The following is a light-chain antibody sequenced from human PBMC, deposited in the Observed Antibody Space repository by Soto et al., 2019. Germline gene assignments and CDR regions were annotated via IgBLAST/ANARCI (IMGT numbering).Light chain of an antibody. J-gene: IGKJ5*01. V-gene: IGKV1-12*01. CDR1: QNIRSW. CDR2: AAS. CDR3: EQVNSFTIT. Sequence: DIQLTQSPSSLSDPVGARVTITCRASQNIRSWLAWFQKKPGKAPKILVYAASNLQNGVPSRFSGSGSGTEYNLTISRLQTEDFATYYCEQVNSFTITYGQGTRLEIK.